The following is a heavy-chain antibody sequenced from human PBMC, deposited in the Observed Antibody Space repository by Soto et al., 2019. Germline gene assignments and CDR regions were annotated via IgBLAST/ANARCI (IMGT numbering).Heavy chain of an antibody. CDR1: GFNFTTFS. CDR2: INPNDSDI. V-gene: IGHV5-51*01. D-gene: IGHD3-16*01. Sequence: GESLKISCKVSGFNFTTFSIAWVRQVPGKGLEWMGIINPNDSDIRYSPSFQGQVTISADRSVSTASLHWSSLRASDTAIYYCARHRGYYFDSWGQGKLVIV. CDR3: ARHRGYYFDS. J-gene: IGHJ4*02.